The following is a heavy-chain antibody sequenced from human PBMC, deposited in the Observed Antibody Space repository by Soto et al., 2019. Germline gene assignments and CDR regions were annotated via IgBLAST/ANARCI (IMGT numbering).Heavy chain of an antibody. V-gene: IGHV4-38-2*01. CDR3: ARAGPEQFPNILSHFDY. CDR2: IYHSGST. J-gene: IGHJ4*02. CDR1: GYSIGRGYY. Sequence: PSETLSLTSAVSGYSIGRGYYLDCVLQPPEKGREWVGSIYHSGSTYYNPALKNRTTRSLGTSKNQFSLRLSAVTAASTAVYDSARAGPEQFPNILSHFDYWGQGPLVTVSS. D-gene: IGHD6-19*01.